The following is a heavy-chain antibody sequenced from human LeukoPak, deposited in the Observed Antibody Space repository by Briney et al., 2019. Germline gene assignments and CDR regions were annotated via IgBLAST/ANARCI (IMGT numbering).Heavy chain of an antibody. CDR3: ARQYVLRFLEWLLSPNWFDP. D-gene: IGHD3-3*01. CDR2: IYYSGST. J-gene: IGHJ5*02. CDR1: GGSISSSSYY. Sequence: SETLSLTCTVSGGSISSSSYYWGWIRQPPGQGLEWIGSIYYSGSTYYNPSLKSRVTISVDTSKNQFSLKLSSVTAADTAVYYCARQYVLRFLEWLLSPNWFDPWGQGTLVTVSS. V-gene: IGHV4-39*01.